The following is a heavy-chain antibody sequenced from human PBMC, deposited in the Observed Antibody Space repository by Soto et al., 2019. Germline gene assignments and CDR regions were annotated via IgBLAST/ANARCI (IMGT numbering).Heavy chain of an antibody. CDR2: IALGSSHT. CDR3: AADATAWQQYTRSDA. CDR1: GDGYFTSFA. V-gene: IGHV1-58*01. Sequence: SVKVSCKASGDGYFTSFAVRWVRQTRGQRLEWLGWIALGSSHTDYAPAFHGRIAITSDLSTRTVYMELNSLTSDDTAGYFWAADATAWQQYTRSDAWGQGTLVTVSS. J-gene: IGHJ5*02. D-gene: IGHD6-13*01.